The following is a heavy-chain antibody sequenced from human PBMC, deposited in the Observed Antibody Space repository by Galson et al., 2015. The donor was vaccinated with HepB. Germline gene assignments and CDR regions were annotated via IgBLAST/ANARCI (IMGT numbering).Heavy chain of an antibody. CDR3: AVVLANWNFNYYNDMGG. J-gene: IGHJ6*04. V-gene: IGHV3-66*02. Sequence: SLRLSCAASGFTFSSDYMNWVRQAPGKRLEWVSVIYTGGSTYYADSVKGRITISRDNSKNTVYLQMNSLRPEDTAVYYCAVVLANWNFNYYNDMGGRGKGITVTAAS. CDR2: IYTGGST. D-gene: IGHD1-20*01. CDR1: GFTFSSDY.